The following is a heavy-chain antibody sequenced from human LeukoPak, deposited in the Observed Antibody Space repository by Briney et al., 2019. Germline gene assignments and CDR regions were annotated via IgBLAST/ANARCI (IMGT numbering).Heavy chain of an antibody. CDR1: GYTFTSYY. V-gene: IGHV1-46*01. Sequence: ASVKVSCKASGYTFTSYYMHWVRQAPGQGLEWMGIINPSGGSTSYAQKFQGRVTMTRDMSTSTVYMELSSLRSEDTAVYYCARDGGKAVLRFLEWLADAFDIWGQGTMVTVSS. J-gene: IGHJ3*02. CDR3: ARDGGKAVLRFLEWLADAFDI. CDR2: INPSGGST. D-gene: IGHD3-3*01.